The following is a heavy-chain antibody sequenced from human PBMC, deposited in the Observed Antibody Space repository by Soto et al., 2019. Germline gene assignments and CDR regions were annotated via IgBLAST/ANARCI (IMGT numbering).Heavy chain of an antibody. CDR2: INPNSGCT. CDR1: GYTFTGYY. CDR3: ARPVDSVAGIDC. J-gene: IGHJ4*02. V-gene: IGHV1-2*02. Sequence: ASVKVSCKASGYTFTGYYMHWVRQAPGQGLEWMGWINPNSGCTDYAQKFQGRVTMTSDTSISTAYMELSRLRSDDTAVYYCARPVDSVAGIDCWGQGTLVTVSS. D-gene: IGHD6-19*01.